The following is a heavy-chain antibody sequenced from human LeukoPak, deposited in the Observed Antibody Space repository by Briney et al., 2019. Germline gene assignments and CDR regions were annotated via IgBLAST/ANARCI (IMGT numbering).Heavy chain of an antibody. J-gene: IGHJ5*02. CDR2: IYYSGNT. Sequence: PSETLSLTCTVSGGSISSYYWSWIRQPPGKGLEWIGYIYYSGNTNYNPSLKSRVTISVDTSKNQFSLKLSSVTAADTAVYYCARHRKFDPWGQGTLVTVSS. CDR3: ARHRKFDP. D-gene: IGHD1-14*01. CDR1: GGSISSYY. V-gene: IGHV4-59*08.